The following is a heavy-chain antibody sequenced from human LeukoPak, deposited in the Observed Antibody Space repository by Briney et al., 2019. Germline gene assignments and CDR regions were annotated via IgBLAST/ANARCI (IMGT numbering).Heavy chain of an antibody. D-gene: IGHD2-2*01. CDR1: GGSISSGGYY. V-gene: IGHV4-30-2*01. Sequence: SETLSLTCTVSGGSISSGGYYWSLIRQPPGKGLEWIGYIYHSGSTYYNPSLKSRVTISVDRSKNQFSLKLSSVTAADTAVYYCARETGVVVPAAKDYWGQGTLVTVSS. CDR3: ARETGVVVPAAKDY. J-gene: IGHJ4*02. CDR2: IYHSGST.